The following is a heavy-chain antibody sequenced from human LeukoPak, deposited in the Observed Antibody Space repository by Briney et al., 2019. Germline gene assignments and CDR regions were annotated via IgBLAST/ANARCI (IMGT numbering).Heavy chain of an antibody. CDR3: ARVGDYYDSSGASDY. CDR2: IYSGGST. D-gene: IGHD3-22*01. J-gene: IGHJ4*02. V-gene: IGHV3-53*01. CDR1: GCTVSSNY. Sequence: GGSLRLSCAASGCTVSSNYMSWVRQAPGKGLEWVSVIYSGGSTYYADSVKGRFTISRDNSKNTLYLQMNSLRAEDTAVYYCARVGDYYDSSGASDYWGQGTLVTVSS.